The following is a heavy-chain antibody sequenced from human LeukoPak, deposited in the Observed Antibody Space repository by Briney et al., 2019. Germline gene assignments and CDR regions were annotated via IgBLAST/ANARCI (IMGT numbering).Heavy chain of an antibody. J-gene: IGHJ4*02. CDR3: ARESDILTGGRGSYFDY. CDR2: INPSGGST. Sequence: GASVKVSCKASGYTFTSYYMHWVRQAPGQGLEWMGIINPSGGSTSYAQKFQGRVTMTRDTSTSTVYMELSSLRSEDTAVYYCARESDILTGGRGSYFDYWGQGTLVTVSS. CDR1: GYTFTSYY. D-gene: IGHD3-9*01. V-gene: IGHV1-46*01.